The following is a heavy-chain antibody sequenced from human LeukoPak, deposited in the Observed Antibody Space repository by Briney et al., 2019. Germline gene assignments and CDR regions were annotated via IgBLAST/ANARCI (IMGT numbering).Heavy chain of an antibody. CDR1: GFTVSSNE. Sequence: PGGSLRLSCAASGFTVSSNEMSWVRQAPGKGLEWVSSISGGSTYYADSRKGRFTISRDNSKNTLHLQMNSLRAEDTAVYYCARGGNLYCSATSCYDFDYWGQGTLVTVSS. V-gene: IGHV3-38-3*01. J-gene: IGHJ4*02. D-gene: IGHD2-2*01. CDR3: ARGGNLYCSATSCYDFDY. CDR2: ISGGST.